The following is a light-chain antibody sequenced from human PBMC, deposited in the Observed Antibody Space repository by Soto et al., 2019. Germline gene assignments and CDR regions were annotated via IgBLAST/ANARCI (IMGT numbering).Light chain of an antibody. CDR1: QSVSSY. Sequence: EIVLTQSPATLSLSPGERATLSCRASQSVSSYLAWYQQKPGQAPRLLIYDASNRATGIPARFSGSGSGTALTLTISSLEPEDFAGYYCQQRSNWPRTFGQGTKLEIK. CDR2: DAS. CDR3: QQRSNWPRT. J-gene: IGKJ2*01. V-gene: IGKV3-11*01.